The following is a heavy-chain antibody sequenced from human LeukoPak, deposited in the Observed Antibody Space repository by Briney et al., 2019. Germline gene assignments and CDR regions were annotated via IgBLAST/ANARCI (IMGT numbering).Heavy chain of an antibody. CDR3: ARVSGENWFDP. CDR1: GYTFTGYY. D-gene: IGHD2-21*01. V-gene: IGHV1-2*02. J-gene: IGHJ5*02. Sequence: ASVKLSCKASGYTFTGYYMHWVRQAHGQGLELMGWITPNSGGTNYAQKFQVRVTMTRDTSISTAYMELSRLRSDDTAVYYCARVSGENWFDPWGRGTLVTVSS. CDR2: ITPNSGGT.